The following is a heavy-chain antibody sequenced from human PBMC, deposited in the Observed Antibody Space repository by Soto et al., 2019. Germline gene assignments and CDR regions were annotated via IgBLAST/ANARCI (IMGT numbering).Heavy chain of an antibody. CDR1: GFTFDDYA. CDR2: ISWNSGSI. D-gene: IGHD3-10*01. Sequence: EVQLVESGGGLVQPGRSLRLSCAASGFTFDDYAMHWVRQAPGKGLEWVSGISWNSGSIGYADSVKGRFTISRDNAKNALYLQMNSLRAEDTALYYCAKEGGGYYGSGSRHYYFDSWGQGTLVTVSS. CDR3: AKEGGGYYGSGSRHYYFDS. J-gene: IGHJ4*02. V-gene: IGHV3-9*01.